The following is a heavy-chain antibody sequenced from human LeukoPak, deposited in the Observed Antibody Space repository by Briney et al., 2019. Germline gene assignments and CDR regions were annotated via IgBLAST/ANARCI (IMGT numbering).Heavy chain of an antibody. CDR2: ISSSSSYI. V-gene: IGHV3-21*01. CDR1: GFTFSSYS. D-gene: IGHD3-16*01. J-gene: IGHJ6*02. CDR3: ARDTNPQYYDETYYYYGMDV. Sequence: KPGGSLRLSCAASGFTFSSYSMNWVRQAPGKGLEWVSSISSSSSYIYYADSVKGRFTISRDNAKNSLYLQMNSLRAEDTAVYYCARDTNPQYYDETYYYYGMDVWGQGTTVTVSS.